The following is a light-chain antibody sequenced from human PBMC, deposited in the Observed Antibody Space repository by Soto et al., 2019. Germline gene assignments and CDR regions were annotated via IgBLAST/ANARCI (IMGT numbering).Light chain of an antibody. J-gene: IGKJ3*01. V-gene: IGKV3-20*01. CDR2: GAS. CDR1: QSISSSY. CDR3: QHYGSSPIFT. Sequence: EIVLTQSPGTLSLSPGERATLSCRASQSISSSYLAWYQQKPGQAPRLLIYGASSRTTDIPDRFSGSGSGTDVTLTISRLEPEDFALYYCQHYGSSPIFTFGPGTKVDSK.